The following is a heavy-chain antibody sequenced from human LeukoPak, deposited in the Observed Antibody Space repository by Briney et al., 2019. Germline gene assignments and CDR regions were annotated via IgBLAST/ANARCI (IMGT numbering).Heavy chain of an antibody. CDR1: GGPISSSNW. V-gene: IGHV4-4*02. D-gene: IGHD3-16*01. CDR2: IYHSGST. J-gene: IGHJ5*02. CDR3: ARGGVRVLRGRFDP. Sequence: SGTLSLTCAVSGGPISSSNWWTWVRQPPGKGLEWIGEIYHSGSTNYNPSLKSRVTISIDKSKNQFSLKLSSVTAADTAVYYCARGGVRVLRGRFDPWGQGTLVTVSS.